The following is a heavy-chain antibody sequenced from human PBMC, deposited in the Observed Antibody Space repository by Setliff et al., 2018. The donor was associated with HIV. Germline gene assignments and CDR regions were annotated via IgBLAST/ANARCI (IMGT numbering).Heavy chain of an antibody. CDR3: ARGVTTIQY. Sequence: ASVKVSCKASGYTFNTYDLVWVRQTSGQGLEWVGSMNANSGSAVYAPQFQGRVTMTRNTSISTAYMDMSSLRSEDTAVYYCARGVTTIQYWGQGSLVTVSS. CDR2: MNANSGSA. CDR1: GYTFNTYD. D-gene: IGHD4-4*01. V-gene: IGHV1-8*02. J-gene: IGHJ4*02.